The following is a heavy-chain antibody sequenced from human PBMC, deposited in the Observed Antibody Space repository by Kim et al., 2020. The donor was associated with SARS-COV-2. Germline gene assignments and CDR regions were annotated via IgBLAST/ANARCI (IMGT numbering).Heavy chain of an antibody. CDR2: ISSSSSYI. D-gene: IGHD3-22*01. Sequence: GGSLRLSCTASGFTFSSYSMNWVRQAPGKGLEWVSSISSSSSYIYYADSMKGRFTISRDNAKNSLYLQMDSLRAEDTTVYYCATSTYYYDSSGYYHYYYYGMDVWGQGTTVTVSS. CDR1: GFTFSSYS. J-gene: IGHJ6*02. V-gene: IGHV3-21*01. CDR3: ATSTYYYDSSGYYHYYYYGMDV.